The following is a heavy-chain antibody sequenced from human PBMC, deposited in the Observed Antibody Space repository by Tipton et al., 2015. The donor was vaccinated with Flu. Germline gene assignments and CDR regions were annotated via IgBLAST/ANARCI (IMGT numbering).Heavy chain of an antibody. D-gene: IGHD3-3*01. Sequence: TLPLTCTVSGGSISSYYWSWIRQPAGKGLEWIGRIYTSGSTNYNPSLKSRVTMSVDTSKNQFSLKLSSVTAADTAVYYCARDGDDDFWSGYRQADYYGMDVWGQGTTVTVSS. V-gene: IGHV4-4*07. CDR2: IYTSGST. J-gene: IGHJ6*02. CDR1: GGSISSYY. CDR3: ARDGDDDFWSGYRQADYYGMDV.